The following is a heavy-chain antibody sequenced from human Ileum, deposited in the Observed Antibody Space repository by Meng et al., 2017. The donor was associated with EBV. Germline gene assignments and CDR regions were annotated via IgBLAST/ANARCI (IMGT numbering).Heavy chain of an antibody. D-gene: IGHD1-14*01. V-gene: IGHV1-69*13. Sequence: QVPLVQSGGEVKKPGSSGTVACKTSGGSFSTHTFSWVRQAPGQGLEWTGGLIAVFDKTKAAPRFQDRVTFTADESTSTAYMELSSLTFDDTAVYFCARGRRNEPLFDYWGQGTLVTVSS. CDR1: GGSFSTHT. CDR2: LIAVFDKT. J-gene: IGHJ4*02. CDR3: ARGRRNEPLFDY.